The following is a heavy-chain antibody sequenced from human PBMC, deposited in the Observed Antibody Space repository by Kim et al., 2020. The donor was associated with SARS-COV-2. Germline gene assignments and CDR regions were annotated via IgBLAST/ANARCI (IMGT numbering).Heavy chain of an antibody. CDR1: GYTFTSYD. CDR3: ARGIAVAKELTFDY. CDR2: MNPNSGNT. D-gene: IGHD6-19*01. V-gene: IGHV1-8*01. Sequence: ASVKVSCKASGYTFTSYDINWARQATGQGLEWMGWMNPNSGNTGYAQKFQGRVTMTRNTSISTAYMELSSLRSEDTAVYYCARGIAVAKELTFDYWGQGTLVTVSS. J-gene: IGHJ4*02.